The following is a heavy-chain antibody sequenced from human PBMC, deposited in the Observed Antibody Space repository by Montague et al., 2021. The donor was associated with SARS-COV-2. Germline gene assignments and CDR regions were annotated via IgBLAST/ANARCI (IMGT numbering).Heavy chain of an antibody. J-gene: IGHJ3*02. Sequence: SEILSLTCTVSGGSISSYYWSWIRQPPGKGLEWIGYIYYSGSTNYNPSLKSRVTISVDTSKNQFSLKLSSVTAADTAVYYCARVTTKRTRYGSGSYRGFDAFDIWGQGTMVAVSS. CDR3: ARVTTKRTRYGSGSYRGFDAFDI. CDR2: IYYSGST. D-gene: IGHD3-10*01. V-gene: IGHV4-59*08. CDR1: GGSISSYY.